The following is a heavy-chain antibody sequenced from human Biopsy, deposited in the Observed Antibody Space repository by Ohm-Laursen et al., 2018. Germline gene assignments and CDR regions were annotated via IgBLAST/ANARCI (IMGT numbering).Heavy chain of an antibody. Sequence: ETLSLTCTVSGDSISSYYWSWIRQPPGKGLQWIGYVYYTGSTDYNPSLQSRVTISVDTSKNHFSLRLRSVTPADTAIYYCARDRGYYSDGTVPGYFDLWGRGTLVTVSS. CDR3: ARDRGYYSDGTVPGYFDL. J-gene: IGHJ2*01. CDR2: VYYTGST. V-gene: IGHV4-59*01. CDR1: GDSISSYY. D-gene: IGHD3-22*01.